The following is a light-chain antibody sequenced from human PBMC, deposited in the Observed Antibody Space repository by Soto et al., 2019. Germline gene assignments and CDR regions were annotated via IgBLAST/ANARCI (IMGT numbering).Light chain of an antibody. J-gene: IGLJ3*02. CDR3: QSYDTTLSSWV. Sequence: QSVLTQAPSVSVAPGQMVTISCTGSSSNIGAGYDVQWYQHLPGTAPKLLIHGNTNRPSGVPDRFSGSKSGTSASLAITALQAEDEGDYYCQSYDTTLSSWVFGGGTKVTVL. CDR1: SSNIGAGYD. V-gene: IGLV1-40*01. CDR2: GNT.